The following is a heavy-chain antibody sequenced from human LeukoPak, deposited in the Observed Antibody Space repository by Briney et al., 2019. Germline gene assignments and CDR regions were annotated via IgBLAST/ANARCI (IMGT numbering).Heavy chain of an antibody. CDR2: ISANNGNT. CDR1: GYTFTSYG. D-gene: IGHD1-20*01. Sequence: ASVKVSCKASGYTFTSYGVIWVRQAPGQGLEWMGWISANNGNTDYAQKFQGRVTITTDTSTSTVYMELGSLRSDDMAVYYCARKPTGMAAEYWGQGSLVTVSS. J-gene: IGHJ4*02. V-gene: IGHV1-18*03. CDR3: ARKPTGMAAEY.